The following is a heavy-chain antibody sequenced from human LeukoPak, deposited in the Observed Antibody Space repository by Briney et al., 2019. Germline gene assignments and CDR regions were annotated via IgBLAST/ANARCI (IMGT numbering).Heavy chain of an antibody. Sequence: ASVTVSCKASVYTFTSYDINWVRQATGQGLEWMGWMNPNSGNTGYAQKFQGRVTMTRNTSISTAYMELSSLRSEDTAVYYCARALRITIFGVVIGAWFDPGGQGTLVTVSS. CDR2: MNPNSGNT. D-gene: IGHD3-3*01. CDR3: ARALRITIFGVVIGAWFDP. CDR1: VYTFTSYD. J-gene: IGHJ5*02. V-gene: IGHV1-8*01.